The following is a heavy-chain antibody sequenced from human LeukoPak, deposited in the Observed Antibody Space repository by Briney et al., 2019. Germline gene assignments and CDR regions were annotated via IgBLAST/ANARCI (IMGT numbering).Heavy chain of an antibody. D-gene: IGHD4-23*01. CDR3: ARGNWYYFDY. Sequence: GASVKVSCKASGYSFTSHYMHWVRQAPGQGLEWMGLINPSGSSTLYAQKFQGRVTMTRDTSTSTVYMELSSLRSEDTAVYYCARGNWYYFDYWGQGTLVTVSS. V-gene: IGHV1-46*01. CDR2: INPSGSST. CDR1: GYSFTSHY. J-gene: IGHJ4*02.